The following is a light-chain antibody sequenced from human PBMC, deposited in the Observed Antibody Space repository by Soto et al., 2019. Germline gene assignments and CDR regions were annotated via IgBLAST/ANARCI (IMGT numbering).Light chain of an antibody. V-gene: IGKV3-11*01. CDR2: DAS. J-gene: IGKJ4*01. CDR3: QQRSIWPLT. Sequence: DIVMTQSPLSLSVTPGEPASICCRSNQSLLHNNGYNYLDWYQQKPGQAPRLVIYDASNRATGIPARFSGSGSGADFTLTISSLEPEDVAVYFCQQRSIWPLTFGGGTKVDIK. CDR1: QSLLHNNGYNY.